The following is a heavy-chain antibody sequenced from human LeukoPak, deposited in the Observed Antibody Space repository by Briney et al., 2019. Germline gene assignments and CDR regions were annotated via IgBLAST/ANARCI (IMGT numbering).Heavy chain of an antibody. CDR2: INPNTGGT. CDR1: GYTFTGYY. J-gene: IGHJ5*02. V-gene: IGHV1-2*02. D-gene: IGHD3-10*01. Sequence: ASVKVSCKASGYTFTGYYMHWVRQAPGQGLEWMGWINPNTGGTTYAQNFQGRVTMTRDASINTAYMELRRLRYDDTAMYFCARESFSGSGGLNWFAPWGQGTLVTVSA. CDR3: ARESFSGSGGLNWFAP.